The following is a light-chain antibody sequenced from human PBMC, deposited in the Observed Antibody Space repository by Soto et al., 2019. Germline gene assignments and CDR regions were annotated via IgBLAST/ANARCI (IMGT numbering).Light chain of an antibody. CDR1: QSVSSY. V-gene: IGKV3-11*01. CDR2: DAS. CDR3: QQRWRWPSNT. Sequence: EIVLTQSPATLSLSPGERATLSCRASQSVSSYLAWYQQKPGQAPRLLIYDASNRATGIPARFSGSGSGTDFTLTISSLEPEDSGVYYCQQRWRWPSNTFGQGTHWRL. J-gene: IGKJ5*01.